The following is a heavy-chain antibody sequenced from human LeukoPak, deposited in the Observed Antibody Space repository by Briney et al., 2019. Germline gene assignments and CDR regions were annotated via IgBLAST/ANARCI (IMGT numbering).Heavy chain of an antibody. CDR3: ARGQGYSAY. Sequence: GGSLRLSCAASGFTFSDYAMYWVRQAPGEGLEWVSGINWNGGKTGYADSVKGRFTISRDNAKNSLYLQMASVRAEDTALYYCARGQGYSAYWGQGTLVAVSS. D-gene: IGHD2-15*01. CDR1: GFTFSDYA. V-gene: IGHV3-20*04. J-gene: IGHJ4*02. CDR2: INWNGGKT.